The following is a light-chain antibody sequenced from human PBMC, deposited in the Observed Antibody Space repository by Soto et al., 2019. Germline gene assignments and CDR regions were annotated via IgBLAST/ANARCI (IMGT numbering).Light chain of an antibody. Sequence: EIVMTQSPATLSVSPGERATLSCRASQSVSSNLAWYQQKPGQAPRLLIYGASNRATGIPDRFSGSVSGTDFSLTIRRLEPEDFALYYCQQYVGSPITFGQGTRLEIK. CDR2: GAS. J-gene: IGKJ5*01. CDR1: QSVSSN. CDR3: QQYVGSPIT. V-gene: IGKV3-20*01.